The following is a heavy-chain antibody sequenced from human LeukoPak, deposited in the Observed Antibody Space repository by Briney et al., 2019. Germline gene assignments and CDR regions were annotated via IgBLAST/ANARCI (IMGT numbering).Heavy chain of an antibody. J-gene: IGHJ4*02. CDR2: ISYDGIYK. CDR3: ARDFYSPGRKGSHYFFDY. D-gene: IGHD1-26*01. V-gene: IGHV3-30*01. CDR1: GFTFSNHA. Sequence: GGSLRLSCAASGFTFSNHAMHWVRQAPGKGPEWLAVISYDGIYKYYAGSVQGRFTISRDTSNNTVTLQMNSLRPEDTAVYFCARDFYSPGRKGSHYFFDYGGQGPLVAVSS.